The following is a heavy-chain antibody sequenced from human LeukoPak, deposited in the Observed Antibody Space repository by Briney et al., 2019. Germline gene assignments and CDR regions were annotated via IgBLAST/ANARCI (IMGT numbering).Heavy chain of an antibody. CDR3: ARGPITTRTHFDY. CDR1: GGTFSSYA. J-gene: IGHJ4*02. V-gene: IGHV1-69*13. Sequence: SVKVSCKASGGTFSSYAISWVRQAPGQGLEWMGGIIPIFATANYAQKFQGRVTITADESTSTAYMELSSLRSEDTAVYYCARGPITTRTHFDYWGQGTLVTVSS. D-gene: IGHD3-22*01. CDR2: IIPIFATA.